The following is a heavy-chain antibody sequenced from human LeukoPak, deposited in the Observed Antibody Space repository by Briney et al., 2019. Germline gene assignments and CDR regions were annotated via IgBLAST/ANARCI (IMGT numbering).Heavy chain of an antibody. CDR1: GYTFTSYG. J-gene: IGHJ6*02. Sequence: ASVKVSCKASGYTFTSYGISWVRQAPGQGLEWMGWISAYNGNTNYAQKLQGRVTMTTDTSTSTAYMELSSLRSEDTAVYYCATDPGEIVPAAKGPRGDYCYGMDVWGQGTTVTVSS. V-gene: IGHV1-18*01. CDR2: ISAYNGNT. D-gene: IGHD2-2*01. CDR3: ATDPGEIVPAAKGPRGDYCYGMDV.